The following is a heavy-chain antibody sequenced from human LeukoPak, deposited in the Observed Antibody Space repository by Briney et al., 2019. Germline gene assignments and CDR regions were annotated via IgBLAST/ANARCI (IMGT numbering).Heavy chain of an antibody. J-gene: IGHJ4*02. CDR1: GGPISSYY. CDR2: IYTSGST. D-gene: IGHD3-22*01. V-gene: IGHV4-4*09. CDR3: ARHAATSYYYDSSGPIEADY. Sequence: SETLSLTCTVSGGPISSYYWSWIRQPPGKGLEWIGYIYTSGSTNYNPSLKSRVTISVDTSKNQFSLKLSSVAAADTAVYYCARHAATSYYYDSSGPIEADYWGQGTVVTVSS.